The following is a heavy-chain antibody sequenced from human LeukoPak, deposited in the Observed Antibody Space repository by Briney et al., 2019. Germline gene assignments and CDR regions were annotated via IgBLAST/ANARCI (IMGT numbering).Heavy chain of an antibody. CDR3: AKPRASTNWFDP. Sequence: GGSLRLSCAASGFTFSSYGMHWVRQAPGKGLEWVAFIRYDGSNKYYADSVKGRFTISRDNSKNTLYLQMNSLRAEDTAVYYCAKPRASTNWFDPWGQGTLVTVSS. CDR1: GFTFSSYG. V-gene: IGHV3-30*02. D-gene: IGHD3-10*01. J-gene: IGHJ5*02. CDR2: IRYDGSNK.